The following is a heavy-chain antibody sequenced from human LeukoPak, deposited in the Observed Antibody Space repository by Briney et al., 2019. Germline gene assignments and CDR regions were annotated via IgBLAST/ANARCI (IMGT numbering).Heavy chain of an antibody. D-gene: IGHD1-14*01. V-gene: IGHV3-15*01. CDR3: TTELDVRPNHY. Sequence: GGSLRLSCAASGIKFSDAWMSWVRQVPGKGLEWVGRIKRKSDGGTTDYAAPVKGRFTISRDDSKNTLYLQMNSLKSEDTAVYYCTTELDVRPNHYWGQGTLVTVSS. J-gene: IGHJ4*02. CDR1: GIKFSDAW. CDR2: IKRKSDGGTT.